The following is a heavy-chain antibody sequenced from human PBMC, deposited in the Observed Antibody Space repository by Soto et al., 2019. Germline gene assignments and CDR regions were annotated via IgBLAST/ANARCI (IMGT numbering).Heavy chain of an antibody. CDR2: ISSDGSNK. J-gene: IGHJ6*02. V-gene: IGHV3-30-3*01. CDR1: GFTFSSYA. Sequence: QVQLVESGGGVVQPGKSLRLSCAASGFTFSSYAMHWVHQAPGKGLEWVAIISSDGSNKYYVDSVKGRFTISRDNSKNTLYLQMNSLRAEDTAVYYCAREPAAGTYYYYGMDVWGQGTTVTVSS. CDR3: AREPAAGTYYYYGMDV. D-gene: IGHD6-13*01.